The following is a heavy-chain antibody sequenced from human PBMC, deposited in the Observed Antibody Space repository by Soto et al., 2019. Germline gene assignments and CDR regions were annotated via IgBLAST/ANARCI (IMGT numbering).Heavy chain of an antibody. CDR1: GGTFSSYA. V-gene: IGHV1-69*01. J-gene: IGHJ6*02. D-gene: IGHD2-2*01. CDR3: ARSQGSSTSLEIYYYYYYGMDV. CDR2: IIPISDTT. Sequence: QVPLVQSGAEVKKPGSSVKVSCKASGGTFSSYAISWVRQAPGQGLEWMGGIIPISDTTNYAQKFQGRVTITADESTSTAYVELSSLRSEDTAVYYCARSQGSSTSLEIYYYYYYGMDVWGQGTTVTVSS.